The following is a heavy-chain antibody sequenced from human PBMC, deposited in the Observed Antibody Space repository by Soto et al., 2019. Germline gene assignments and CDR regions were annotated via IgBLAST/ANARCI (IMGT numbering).Heavy chain of an antibody. Sequence: EVQLVESGGGLVKPGGSLRLSCTASGLIFSNYGMNWVRQAAGKRPEWVSSISSGGEYIDYADSVKRRLTISRDNANNILQLPLTRLGVEDTAVYFRSTDGGAWSGKGVWGQGTTVTVSS. CDR1: GLIFSNYG. V-gene: IGHV3-21*06. D-gene: IGHD1-26*01. CDR2: ISSGGEYI. J-gene: IGHJ6*02. CDR3: STDGGAWSGKGV.